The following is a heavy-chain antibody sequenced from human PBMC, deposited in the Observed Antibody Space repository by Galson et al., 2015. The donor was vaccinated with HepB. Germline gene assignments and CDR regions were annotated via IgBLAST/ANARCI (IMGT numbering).Heavy chain of an antibody. Sequence: SLRLSCAAPGVIFSDYAMGWVRQAPGRGLEWVSTISGSGDTTYYADSVKGRFTISRDNSKNTMYLQMSSLRADDSAVFYCAARRGAGGLFCYDFWGQGTLVTVSS. J-gene: IGHJ4*02. D-gene: IGHD3-9*01. V-gene: IGHV3-23*01. CDR2: ISGSGDTT. CDR1: GVIFSDYA. CDR3: AARRGAGGLFCYDF.